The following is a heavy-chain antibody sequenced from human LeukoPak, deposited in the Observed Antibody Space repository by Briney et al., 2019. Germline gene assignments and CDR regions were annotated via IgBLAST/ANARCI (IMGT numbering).Heavy chain of an antibody. Sequence: ASVKVSCKASGYTFTSYGISWVRQAPGQGLEWMGWISAYNGNTNYAQKLQGRVTMTTDTSTSTAYMELRSLRSDDTAVYCLTIFWLVMVWGRSNWFDPWGQGTLVTVSS. J-gene: IGHJ5*02. V-gene: IGHV1-18*04. D-gene: IGHD3-9*01. CDR1: GYTFTSYG. CDR2: ISAYNGNT. CDR3: TIFWLVMVWGRSNWFDP.